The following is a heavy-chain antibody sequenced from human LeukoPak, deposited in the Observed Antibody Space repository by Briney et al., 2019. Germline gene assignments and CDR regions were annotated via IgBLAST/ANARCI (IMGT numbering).Heavy chain of an antibody. V-gene: IGHV4-30-4*08. D-gene: IGHD6-19*01. CDR2: IYYIGSA. J-gene: IGHJ4*02. CDR1: GGSISRGVYY. CDR3: ARAYQKQWLVSN. Sequence: SQTLSLTRTVSGGSISRGVYYWSWIRQHPGQGLEWIGYIYYIGSAYYNPALESRVTVSVDASKNQFSLKLSSVTAADTAVYYCARAYQKQWLVSNWRQGTLVTVSS.